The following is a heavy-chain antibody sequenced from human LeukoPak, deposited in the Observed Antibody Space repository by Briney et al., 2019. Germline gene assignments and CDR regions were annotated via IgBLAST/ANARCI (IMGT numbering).Heavy chain of an antibody. V-gene: IGHV1-8*02. CDR3: AREVDGYNYGIDY. J-gene: IGHJ4*02. CDR2: MNPNSGNT. D-gene: IGHD5-24*01. CDR1: GYTFTSYG. Sequence: ASVKVSCKASGYTFTSYGISWVRQAPGQGLEWMGWMNPNSGNTGYAQKFQGRVTMTRNTSISTAYMELSRLRSDDTAVYYCAREVDGYNYGIDYRGQGTLVTVSS.